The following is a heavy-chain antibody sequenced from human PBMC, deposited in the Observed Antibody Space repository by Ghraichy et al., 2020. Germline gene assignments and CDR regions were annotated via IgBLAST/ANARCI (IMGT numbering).Heavy chain of an antibody. V-gene: IGHV4-38-2*01. CDR2: LYHSGST. D-gene: IGHD3-10*01. Sequence: SETLSLTCAVSGYSISSAYYWGWIRQPPGKGLEWLGSLYHSGSTYYNPSLKSRVTISVDTSKNQFSLKLNSVTAADTAVYYCAGISDYLNYWGQGALVTVSS. CDR3: AGISDYLNY. J-gene: IGHJ4*02. CDR1: GYSISSAYY.